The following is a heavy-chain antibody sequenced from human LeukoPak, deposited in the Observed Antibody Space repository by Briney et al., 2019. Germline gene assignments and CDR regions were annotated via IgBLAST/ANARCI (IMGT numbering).Heavy chain of an antibody. J-gene: IGHJ4*02. Sequence: PSETLSLTCTVSGYSISSGYYWGWIRQPPGKGLEWIGSIYHSGSTYYNPSLKSRVTISVDTSKNQFSLKLSSVTAADTAVYYCARELTGARRQYYFDYWGQGTLVTVSS. CDR2: IYHSGST. CDR3: ARELTGARRQYYFDY. V-gene: IGHV4-38-2*02. CDR1: GYSISSGYY. D-gene: IGHD3-10*01.